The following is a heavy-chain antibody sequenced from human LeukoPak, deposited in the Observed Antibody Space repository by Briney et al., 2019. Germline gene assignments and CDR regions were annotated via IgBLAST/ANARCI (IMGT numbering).Heavy chain of an antibody. CDR1: GYTFTSYG. J-gene: IGHJ4*02. CDR3: ARDSRRIVVVPAAVGEVNY. CDR2: ISAYNGNT. Sequence: GASVKVSCKASGYTFTSYGISWVRQAPGQGLEWMGWISAYNGNTNYAQKLQGRVTMTTDTSTSTAYMELRSLRSDDTAVYYCARDSRRIVVVPAAVGEVNYWGQGTLVTVSS. V-gene: IGHV1-18*01. D-gene: IGHD2-2*01.